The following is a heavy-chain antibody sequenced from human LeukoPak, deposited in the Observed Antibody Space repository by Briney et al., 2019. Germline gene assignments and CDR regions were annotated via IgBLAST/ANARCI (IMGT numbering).Heavy chain of an antibody. J-gene: IGHJ3*02. D-gene: IGHD3-10*01. CDR3: AKSNGYGLVDI. Sequence: SETLSLTCTVSGGSIRSYYWGWIRQPPGKGLEWIGNIFYSGSTYYSPSLRSRVTISLDTSRNQFSLKLNSVTAADTAVYYCAKSNGYGLVDIWGQGTMVTVSS. V-gene: IGHV4-39*07. CDR1: GGSIRSYY. CDR2: IFYSGST.